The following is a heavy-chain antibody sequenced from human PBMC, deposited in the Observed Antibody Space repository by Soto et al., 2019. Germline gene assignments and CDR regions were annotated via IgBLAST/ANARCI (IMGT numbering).Heavy chain of an antibody. D-gene: IGHD4-4*01. CDR2: INPSGGST. V-gene: IGHV1-46*01. J-gene: IGHJ4*02. Sequence: ASVKVSCKASGYTFTSYYMHWVRQAPGQGLEWMGIINPSGGSTSYAQKFQGRVPMTRDTSTSTVYMELSSLRSEDTAVYYCARDKGGLMTTVTTAYYFDYWGQGTLVTVSS. CDR3: ARDKGGLMTTVTTAYYFDY. CDR1: GYTFTSYY.